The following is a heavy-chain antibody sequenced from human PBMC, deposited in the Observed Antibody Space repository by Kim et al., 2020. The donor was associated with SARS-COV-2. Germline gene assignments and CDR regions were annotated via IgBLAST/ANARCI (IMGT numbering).Heavy chain of an antibody. J-gene: IGHJ6*02. CDR2: ISSSSSYI. CDR1: GFTFSSYS. V-gene: IGHV3-21*01. CDR3: AREREVDIVVVPAATRYYYYGMDA. D-gene: IGHD2-2*01. Sequence: GGSLRLSCAASGFTFSSYSMNWVRQAPGKGLEWVSSISSSSSYIYYADSVKGRFTISRDNAKNSLYLQMNSLRAEDTAVYYCAREREVDIVVVPAATRYYYYGMDAWGQGTTVTVSS.